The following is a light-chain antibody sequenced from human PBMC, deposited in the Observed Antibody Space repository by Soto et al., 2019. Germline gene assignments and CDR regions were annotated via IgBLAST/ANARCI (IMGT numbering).Light chain of an antibody. CDR2: DAS. CDR3: QQYGYLPLT. V-gene: IGKV1-33*01. Sequence: DIQMTQSPSSLSAFVGDRVTITCQASQDINIYLNWYQQKPGKAPKLLIYDASNLATGVPPKFSGSRSETEFTFTIRSLQPEDIATYYCQQYGYLPLTFGGGTKVEI. J-gene: IGKJ4*01. CDR1: QDINIY.